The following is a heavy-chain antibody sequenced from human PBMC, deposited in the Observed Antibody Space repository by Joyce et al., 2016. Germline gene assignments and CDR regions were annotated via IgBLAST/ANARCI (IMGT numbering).Heavy chain of an antibody. CDR2: MRTNSDYI. CDR3: ASDPGILDYLYFLREFDY. D-gene: IGHD3/OR15-3a*01. V-gene: IGHV3-21*01. CDR1: GFAFNSYS. Sequence: EVQLVESGGGLVKPGGSLRLSCAASGFAFNSYSMNWVRQAPGKGLKWISSMRTNSDYIYYADSVEGRFIISRDNAKNSLYLQMDSLRAEDTAVYYCASDPGILDYLYFLREFDYWGQGTLVTVSS. J-gene: IGHJ4*02.